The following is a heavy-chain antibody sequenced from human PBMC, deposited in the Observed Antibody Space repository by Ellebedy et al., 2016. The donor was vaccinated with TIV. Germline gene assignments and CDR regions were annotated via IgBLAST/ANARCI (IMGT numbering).Heavy chain of an antibody. Sequence: SVKVSCKASGFNFTSSAMQWVRQARGQRLEWIGWIVVGSGNTNYAQKFQERITITTDMSTSTAYMELSSLRSEDPAGYYCAAVFPEYYDILTGYYVSGGGSGWGQGTLVTVSS. CDR2: IVVGSGNT. D-gene: IGHD3-9*01. J-gene: IGHJ4*02. CDR1: GFNFTSSA. V-gene: IGHV1-58*02. CDR3: AAVFPEYYDILTGYYVSGGGSG.